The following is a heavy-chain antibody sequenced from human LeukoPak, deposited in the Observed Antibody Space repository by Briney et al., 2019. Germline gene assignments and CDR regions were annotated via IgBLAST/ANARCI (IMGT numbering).Heavy chain of an antibody. CDR3: ARGGYSYGYWWFDP. D-gene: IGHD5-18*01. CDR1: GYTFTGYY. CDR2: INPNSGGT. Sequence: ASVKVSCKASGYTFTGYYMHWVRQAPGQGLEWMGWINPNSGGTNYAQKFQGRVTKTRDTSISTAYMELSRLRSDDTAVYYCARGGYSYGYWWFDPWGQGTLVTVSS. J-gene: IGHJ5*02. V-gene: IGHV1-2*02.